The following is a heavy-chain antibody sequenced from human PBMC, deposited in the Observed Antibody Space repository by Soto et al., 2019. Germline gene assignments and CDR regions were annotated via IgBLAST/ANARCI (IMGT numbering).Heavy chain of an antibody. CDR3: ARGGYYDNSWGKLSHYGLDV. CDR2: ISPYNDYT. D-gene: IGHD3-16*01. J-gene: IGHJ6*02. Sequence: QVQLAQSANEVKKPGASVRVSCKAAGYTFIRYGIAWVRQAPGQGLEWMGWISPYNDYTVYAQKFQGRVSMTADTSTRTVYMSLRGLKSDDTAVYYCARGGYYDNSWGKLSHYGLDVWGPGTSVSVSS. V-gene: IGHV1-18*01. CDR1: GYTFIRYG.